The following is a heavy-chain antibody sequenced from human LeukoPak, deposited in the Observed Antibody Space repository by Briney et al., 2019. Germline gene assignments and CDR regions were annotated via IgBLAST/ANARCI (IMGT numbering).Heavy chain of an antibody. J-gene: IGHJ6*02. CDR3: ARDTAEQVLVYYYYYGMDV. CDR1: GYTFTSYG. D-gene: IGHD1-20*01. Sequence: ASVKVSCKASGYTFTSYGISWVRQAPGQGLEWMGWISAYNGNTRFSQKFQGRVTLTTDTPTSTGYMELRSLKSDDTAVYYCARDTAEQVLVYYYYYGMDVWGQGTTVSVSS. V-gene: IGHV1-18*01. CDR2: ISAYNGNT.